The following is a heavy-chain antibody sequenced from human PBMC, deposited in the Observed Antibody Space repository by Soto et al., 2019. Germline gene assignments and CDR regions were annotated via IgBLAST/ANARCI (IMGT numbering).Heavy chain of an antibody. CDR1: GDSVSSNSVI. J-gene: IGHJ4*02. V-gene: IGHV6-1*01. CDR2: TYYKSRWFN. D-gene: IGHD3-10*01. CDR3: ARGGLKDRYPCSIPF. Sequence: SQTLSLTCAISGDSVSSNSVIWNWIRQSPSRGLEWLGRTYYKSRWFNDYAVSVKSRITINPDTSKNQFSLQLNSVTPEDTAVYYCARGGLKDRYPCSIPFWCPRTLGSVST.